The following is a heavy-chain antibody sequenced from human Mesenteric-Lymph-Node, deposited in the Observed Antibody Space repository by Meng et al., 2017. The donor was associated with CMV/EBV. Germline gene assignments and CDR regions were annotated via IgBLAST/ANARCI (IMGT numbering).Heavy chain of an antibody. CDR3: ARGSSYDILTGYFDY. J-gene: IGHJ4*02. CDR2: INHSGST. D-gene: IGHD3-9*01. CDR1: GGSFSGYY. V-gene: IGHV4-34*01. Sequence: QVQLHKWGAGLLKPSATLSVTCAVYGGSFSGYYWNWIRQSPEKGLEWIGEINHSGSTTYNPSFTSRIIISVDTSTNQISLNMSSVTAADTAVYYCARGSSYDILTGYFDYWGQGALVTVSS.